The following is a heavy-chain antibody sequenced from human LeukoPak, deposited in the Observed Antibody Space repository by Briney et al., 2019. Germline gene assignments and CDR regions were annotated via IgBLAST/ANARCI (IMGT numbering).Heavy chain of an antibody. V-gene: IGHV1-2*02. CDR3: AREGIDYYYYP. D-gene: IGHD3-22*01. CDR2: INPNSGGT. J-gene: IGHJ5*02. CDR1: GYTFTGYY. Sequence: GASVKVSCKASGYTFTGYYIHWVRQAPGQGLEWMGWINPNSGGTNYAQKVQGRVTMTRDTSITTAYMELSRVRSDDTAVYYCAREGIDYYYYPWGQGTLVTVSS.